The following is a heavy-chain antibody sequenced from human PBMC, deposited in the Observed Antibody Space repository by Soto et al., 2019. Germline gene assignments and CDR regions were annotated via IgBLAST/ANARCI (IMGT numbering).Heavy chain of an antibody. J-gene: IGHJ4*02. D-gene: IGHD2-2*01. CDR3: ARDPRLPAAAEYYFDY. CDR1: VYSVSSNSAA. V-gene: IGHV6-1*01. CDR2: TYYRSKWYN. Sequence: PSQTLSLTCAISVYSVSSNSAAWNWIIQSPSRGLEWLGRTYYRSKWYNDYAVSVKSRITINPDTSKNQFSLQLNSVTPEDTAVYYCARDPRLPAAAEYYFDYLGQGTLVTGSS.